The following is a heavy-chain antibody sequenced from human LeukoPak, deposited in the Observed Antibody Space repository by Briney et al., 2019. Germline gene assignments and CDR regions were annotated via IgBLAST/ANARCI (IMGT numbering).Heavy chain of an antibody. CDR3: AREGSDSSGATYYFDY. J-gene: IGHJ4*02. V-gene: IGHV1-2*02. CDR1: GYTFTGYY. CDR2: INPNSGGT. D-gene: IGHD3-22*01. Sequence: ASVKVSCKASGYTFTGYYMHWVRQAPGQGLEWMRWINPNSGGTNYAQKFQGRVTMTRDTSISTAYMELSRLRSDDTAVYYCAREGSDSSGATYYFDYWGQGTLVTVSS.